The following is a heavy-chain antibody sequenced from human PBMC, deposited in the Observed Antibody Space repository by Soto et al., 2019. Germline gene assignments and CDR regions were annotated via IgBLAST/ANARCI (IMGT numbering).Heavy chain of an antibody. Sequence: EVQLVQSGAEVKKPGESLKISCKGSGYSFTSYWIGWVRQMPGKGLEWMGIIYPGDSDTRYSPSFQGQVTISADKSISTAYLQWSSLKASDTAMYYCARAGVYCSSTSCYFDIWGQGTMVTVSS. CDR2: IYPGDSDT. CDR1: GYSFTSYW. D-gene: IGHD2-2*01. CDR3: ARAGVYCSSTSCYFDI. V-gene: IGHV5-51*03. J-gene: IGHJ3*02.